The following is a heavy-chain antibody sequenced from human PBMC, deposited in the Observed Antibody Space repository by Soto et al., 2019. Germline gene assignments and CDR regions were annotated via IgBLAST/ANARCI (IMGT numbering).Heavy chain of an antibody. J-gene: IGHJ4*02. Sequence: QVQLVQSGAEVKKPGASVKVSCKASGYTFSGYAMGWVRQAPGQGLEWMGWISAYNGNTDYAQKFQGRVTMTTDTSTSTAYMVLRSLTSDDTAVYYCARPFGDYGDYAWSLRYWGQGTLVTVSS. CDR2: ISAYNGNT. V-gene: IGHV1-18*01. D-gene: IGHD4-17*01. CDR1: GYTFSGYA. CDR3: ARPFGDYGDYAWSLRY.